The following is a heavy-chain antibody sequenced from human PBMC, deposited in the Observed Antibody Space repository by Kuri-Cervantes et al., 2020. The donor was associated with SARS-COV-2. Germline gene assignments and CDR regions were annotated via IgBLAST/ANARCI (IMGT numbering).Heavy chain of an antibody. CDR1: GYSLTGYW. J-gene: IGHJ6*03. CDR2: IYPGDPDT. CDR3: ARRAYGEQVDYYYMDV. V-gene: IGHV5-51*01. D-gene: IGHD4-17*01. Sequence: GESLKISCKGSGYSLTGYWIGWVRQMPGKGLEWMGIIYPGDPDTRYSPSFQGQVTISADKSISTAFLQWSSLKASDTAMYYCARRAYGEQVDYYYMDVWGKGTTVTVSS.